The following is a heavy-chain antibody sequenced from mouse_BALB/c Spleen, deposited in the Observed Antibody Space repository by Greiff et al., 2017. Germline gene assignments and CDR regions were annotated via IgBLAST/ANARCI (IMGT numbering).Heavy chain of an antibody. Sequence: VQLQQSGPELVKPGASVRISCKASGYTFTSYYIHWVKQRPGQGLEWIGWIYPGNVNTKYNEKFKGKATLTADKSSSTAYMQLSSLTSEDSAVYFCARRGYGYAMDYWGQGTSVTVSS. CDR2: IYPGNVNT. CDR1: GYTFTSYY. CDR3: ARRGYGYAMDY. D-gene: IGHD2-14*01. V-gene: IGHV1S56*01. J-gene: IGHJ4*01.